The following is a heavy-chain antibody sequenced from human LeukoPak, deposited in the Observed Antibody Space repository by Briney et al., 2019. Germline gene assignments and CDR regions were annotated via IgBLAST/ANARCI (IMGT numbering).Heavy chain of an antibody. CDR3: ASWDSNWHTGDYFDY. CDR1: GYTFTGYY. J-gene: IGHJ4*02. Sequence: ASVKVSCKACGYTFTGYYMHWVRQAPGQGREWVGWINPNSGGTNYAQKFQGGVTMTRDTSISTVYIELSRLRSEHTAVYYCASWDSNWHTGDYFDYWGEGTLVTVSS. V-gene: IGHV1-2*02. D-gene: IGHD1/OR15-1a*01. CDR2: INPNSGGT.